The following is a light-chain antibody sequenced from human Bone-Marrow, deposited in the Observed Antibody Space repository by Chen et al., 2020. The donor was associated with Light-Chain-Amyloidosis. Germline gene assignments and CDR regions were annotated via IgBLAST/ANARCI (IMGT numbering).Light chain of an antibody. CDR3: QVWDANTLHVV. CDR2: YDN. Sequence: SFFLTQSPSVSMAPGQTAIIPCGGNDIGSKSVHWYQQRPGQAPVLVIYYDNDRPSGIPERFYGSNAGNTATMTISRVEAGDEADYYWQVWDANTLHVVFGGGTKLTVL. J-gene: IGLJ2*01. V-gene: IGLV3-21*04. CDR1: DIGSKS.